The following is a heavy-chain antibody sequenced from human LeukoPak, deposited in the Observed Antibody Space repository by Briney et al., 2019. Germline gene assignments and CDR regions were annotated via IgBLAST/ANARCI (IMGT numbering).Heavy chain of an antibody. Sequence: GGSLRLSCAASRFTFSDYYMTWVRQAPGRGLEWVANIKEDGSEKNYVDSVKGRFTISRGNAKNSVYLLLNSLTPEDTAVYYCARDLRAGGTWSYGVYFDLWGRGTLVTVSS. J-gene: IGHJ2*01. D-gene: IGHD4-17*01. V-gene: IGHV3-7*01. CDR2: IKEDGSEK. CDR3: ARDLRAGGTWSYGVYFDL. CDR1: RFTFSDYY.